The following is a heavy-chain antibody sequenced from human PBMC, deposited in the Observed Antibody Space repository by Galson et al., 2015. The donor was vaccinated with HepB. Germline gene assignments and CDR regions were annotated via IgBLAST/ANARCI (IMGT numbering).Heavy chain of an antibody. D-gene: IGHD1-26*01. CDR3: AKETYAEVGATYFDY. CDR2: ISYDGSNK. CDR1: GFTFSSYG. Sequence: SLRLSCAASGFTFSSYGMHWVRQAPGKGLEWVAVISYDGSNKYYADSVKGRFTISRDNSKNTLYLQMNSLRAEDTAVYYCAKETYAEVGATYFDYWGQGTLVTVSS. J-gene: IGHJ4*02. V-gene: IGHV3-30*18.